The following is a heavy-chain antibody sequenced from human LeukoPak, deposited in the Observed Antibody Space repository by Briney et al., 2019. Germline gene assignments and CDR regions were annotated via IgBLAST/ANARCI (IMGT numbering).Heavy chain of an antibody. V-gene: IGHV4-34*01. CDR2: INHSGTT. Sequence: PGGSLRLSCAASGFTFSSYSMNWIRQPPGKGLEWIGEINHSGTTNYNPSLKSRVTISVDTSKNQFSLKLSSVTAADTALYYCARARWGLEYYFDFWGQGTLVTVSS. CDR1: GFTFSSYS. CDR3: ARARWGLEYYFDF. D-gene: IGHD3-3*01. J-gene: IGHJ4*02.